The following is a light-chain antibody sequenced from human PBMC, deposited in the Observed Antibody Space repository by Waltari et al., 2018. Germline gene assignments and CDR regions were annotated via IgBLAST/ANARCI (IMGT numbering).Light chain of an antibody. CDR1: GNDIGSYNL. CDR3: CSYIGSNMLV. J-gene: IGLJ3*02. Sequence: QSALTQPASVSGSPGQSSTISCTGTGNDIGSYNLLSWYQQHPGQAPRRIVYEVTKRPAGVSSRFSGSKSGNTASLTISGLQAEDEAKYFCCSYIGSNMLVFGGGTNLTVL. CDR2: EVT. V-gene: IGLV2-23*02.